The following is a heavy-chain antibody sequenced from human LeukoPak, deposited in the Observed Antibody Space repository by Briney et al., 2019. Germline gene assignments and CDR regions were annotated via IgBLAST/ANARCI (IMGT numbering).Heavy chain of an antibody. CDR3: ARINVGATIDY. D-gene: IGHD1-26*01. CDR2: IYYSGGT. Sequence: PSQTLSLTCTVSGGSITSGAYYWSWVRQHPGKGLEWIGYIYYSGGTYYSPSLKSRVSLSVDTAKNQFSLKLNSVTAADTAVYYCARINVGATIDYWGQGTLVTVSS. CDR1: GGSITSGAYY. J-gene: IGHJ4*02. V-gene: IGHV4-31*03.